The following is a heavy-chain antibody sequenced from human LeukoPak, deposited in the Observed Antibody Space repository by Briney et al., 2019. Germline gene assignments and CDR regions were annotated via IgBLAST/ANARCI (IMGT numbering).Heavy chain of an antibody. CDR1: GGSISSYY. CDR3: ARLYDILTGYNYWYFDL. Sequence: SETLSLTCTVSGGSISSYYWSWIRQPPGKGLEWIGYIYYSGSTNYNPSLKSRVTIPVDTSKNQFSLKLSSVTAADTAVYYCARLYDILTGYNYWYFDLWGRGTLVTVSS. J-gene: IGHJ2*01. D-gene: IGHD3-9*01. CDR2: IYYSGST. V-gene: IGHV4-59*08.